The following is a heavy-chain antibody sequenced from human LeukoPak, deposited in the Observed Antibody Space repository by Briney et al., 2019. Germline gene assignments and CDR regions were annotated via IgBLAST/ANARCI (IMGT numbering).Heavy chain of an antibody. CDR3: ASSIEYSSGWHTMDV. Sequence: PGGSLRLSCAASEFTLSSYWMSWVRQAPGKGLEWVANIKQDGSEKYYVDSVKGRFTISRDNSKNTLYLQMNSLRAEDTAVYYCASSIEYSSGWHTMDVWGKGTTVTISS. V-gene: IGHV3-7*03. D-gene: IGHD6-19*01. J-gene: IGHJ6*03. CDR2: IKQDGSEK. CDR1: EFTLSSYW.